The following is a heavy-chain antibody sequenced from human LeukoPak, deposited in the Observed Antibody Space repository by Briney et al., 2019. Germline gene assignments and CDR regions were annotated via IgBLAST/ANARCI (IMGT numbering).Heavy chain of an antibody. D-gene: IGHD4-17*01. V-gene: IGHV4-59*01. CDR3: ARDSSTVTTRHFDY. Sequence: SETLSLTCTVSGGSISGSYWTWIRQPPGKGLECIGYVYYTGSTYYNPSLKSRVTISVDSSKNQFSLKLNSVTAADTAVYYCARDSSTVTTRHFDYWGQGTLVTVSS. CDR1: GGSISGSY. CDR2: VYYTGST. J-gene: IGHJ4*02.